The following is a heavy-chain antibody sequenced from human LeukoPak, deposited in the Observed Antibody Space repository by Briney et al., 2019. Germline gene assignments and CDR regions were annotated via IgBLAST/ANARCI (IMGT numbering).Heavy chain of an antibody. V-gene: IGHV4-59*01. J-gene: IGHJ5*02. CDR1: GCSISSYY. CDR3: AREGTSGTHLNWFDP. CDR2: IYGSGST. Sequence: SETLSLTCTVSGCSISSYYWSWIRQPPGKGLEWIGHIYGSGSTNYNPSLKSRVTLSVATSKNQFSLKLSSVTAADTAVYYCAREGTSGTHLNWFDPWGQGTLVTVSS. D-gene: IGHD1-1*01.